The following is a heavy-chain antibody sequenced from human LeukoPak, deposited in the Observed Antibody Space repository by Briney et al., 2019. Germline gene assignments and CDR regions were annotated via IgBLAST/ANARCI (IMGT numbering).Heavy chain of an antibody. D-gene: IGHD5-24*01. CDR2: IFHGVTT. V-gene: IGHV4-38-2*02. Sequence: SETLSLTCTVSGSSINTPYYWAWIRQPPGEGLEWIGNIFHGVTTFYNPSLMNRVAISVDTSKNQFSLKLTSVTAADTAVYYCAREATRGDGYNEFDYWGQGTLVTVSS. J-gene: IGHJ4*02. CDR3: AREATRGDGYNEFDY. CDR1: GSSINTPYY.